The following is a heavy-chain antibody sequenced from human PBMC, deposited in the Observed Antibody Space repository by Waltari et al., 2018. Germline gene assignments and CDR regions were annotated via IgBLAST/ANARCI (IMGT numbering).Heavy chain of an antibody. CDR1: HGSIATSTHW. D-gene: IGHD3-3*01. V-gene: IGHV4-4*02. J-gene: IGHJ5*02. CDR3: ARSAVSLRFLEWLSEYNWFDP. CDR2: IYSGGRT. Sequence: QVQLQESGPGLVKPSGTLSLTCAVSHGSIATSTHWWSWVRQSPGKALEWIGEIYSGGRTNSNPSLKCRVTISVDKSQNQFSLKLSSVTAADTAVYYCARSAVSLRFLEWLSEYNWFDPWGQGTLVTVSS.